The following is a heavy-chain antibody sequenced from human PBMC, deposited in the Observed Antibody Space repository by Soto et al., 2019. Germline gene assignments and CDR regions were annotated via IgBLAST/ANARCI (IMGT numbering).Heavy chain of an antibody. V-gene: IGHV4-34*01. CDR3: ARVERGTATTVVDAFDI. CDR2: MSHSGGT. J-gene: IGHJ3*02. CDR1: GGFVSSGNYY. Sequence: QEQLQQWGAGLLKPSETLSLTCAVYGGFVSSGNYYWSWIRQPPGKGLEWIGEMSHSGGTHFNPSLKSRVTISVDTSKDQFSLKIGSVTAAVTALYYCARVERGTATTVVDAFDIWGPGTMVTVSS. D-gene: IGHD1-1*01.